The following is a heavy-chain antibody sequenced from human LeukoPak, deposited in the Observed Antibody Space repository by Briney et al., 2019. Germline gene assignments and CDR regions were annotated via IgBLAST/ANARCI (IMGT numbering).Heavy chain of an antibody. CDR2: IYYSGNI. CDR1: GGSIRNYY. J-gene: IGHJ5*01. D-gene: IGHD2-2*02. V-gene: IGHV4-59*08. CDR3: VRHLYTGFDS. Sequence: SETLSLTCTVSGGSIRNYYWSWVRQPPGKGLEWLGSIYYSGNIDYSPSLKSRVTISVDTSKKQFSLKLTSVTAADTAVYYCVRHLYTGFDSWGQGTLVTVSS.